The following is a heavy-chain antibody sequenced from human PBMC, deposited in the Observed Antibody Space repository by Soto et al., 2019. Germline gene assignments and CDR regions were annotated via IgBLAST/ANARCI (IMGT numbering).Heavy chain of an antibody. CDR2: TYYKSKLNN. CDR3: TGITWFRGMDV. J-gene: IGHJ6*02. Sequence: SQTLSLTFVISGDSVSSNSSGWNCIRQSPSRGLEWLGRTYYKSKLNNDYALSVKSRISINPDTSKNQFSPHLYSVTPEDTAVYYCTGITWFRGMDVWGQGTPVTVSS. CDR1: GDSVSSNSSG. D-gene: IGHD3-10*01. V-gene: IGHV6-1*01.